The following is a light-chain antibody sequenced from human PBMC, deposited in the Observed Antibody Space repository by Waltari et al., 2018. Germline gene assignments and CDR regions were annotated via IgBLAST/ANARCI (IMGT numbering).Light chain of an antibody. Sequence: DIQMTQSPSSLSASVADRVTITCRPSQLINTVLNWDQQKPGEAPKLLIYTASRMQGGVPSRFSGSGSGTEFSLTISSLQPDDFATYYCQQSFRIPYTFGLGTKLDI. CDR1: QLINTV. V-gene: IGKV1-39*01. CDR2: TAS. CDR3: QQSFRIPYT. J-gene: IGKJ2*01.